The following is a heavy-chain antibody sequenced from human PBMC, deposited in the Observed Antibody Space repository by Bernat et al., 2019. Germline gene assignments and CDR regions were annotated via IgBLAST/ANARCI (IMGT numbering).Heavy chain of an antibody. CDR1: GGSFSGYY. CDR3: ARGRSKAYYCYYCMDV. V-gene: IGHV4-34*01. CDR2: INHSGST. J-gene: IGHJ6*03. Sequence: QVQLQQWGAGLLKPSETLSLTCAVYGGSFSGYYWSWIRQPPGKGLEWIGEINHSGSTNYNPSLKSRVTISVATSKDPFSLKLGAGAGADTAVDSCARGRSKAYYCYYCMDVWGKGTTVTVSS.